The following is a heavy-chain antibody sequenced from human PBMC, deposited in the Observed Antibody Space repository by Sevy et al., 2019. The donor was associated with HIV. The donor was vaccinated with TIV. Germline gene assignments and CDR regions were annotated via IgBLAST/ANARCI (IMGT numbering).Heavy chain of an antibody. J-gene: IGHJ3*02. Sequence: SETLSLTCTVSGGSINSDHWNWIRQPPGKGLEWIGYVYYTGGTNYNPSLKNRVTISVDRTKNQFSLKLTSVTAADTAVAYCARRNDFDIWGQGTMVTVS. V-gene: IGHV4-59*08. CDR1: GGSINSDH. CDR3: ARRNDFDI. CDR2: VYYTGGT.